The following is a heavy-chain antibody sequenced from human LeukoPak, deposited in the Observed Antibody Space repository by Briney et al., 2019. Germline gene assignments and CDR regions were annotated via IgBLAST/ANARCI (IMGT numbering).Heavy chain of an antibody. CDR2: ISGSGGST. D-gene: IGHD2-21*02. CDR1: GFTFSSYA. J-gene: IGHJ6*02. Sequence: GGSLRLSCAAYGFTFSSYAMSWVRQAPGKGLQWVSAISGSGGSTYYADSVKGRFTISRDNSKNTLYLQMNSLRAEDTAVYYCAKFVVVTGYYYYGMDVWGQGTTVTVSS. V-gene: IGHV3-23*01. CDR3: AKFVVVTGYYYYGMDV.